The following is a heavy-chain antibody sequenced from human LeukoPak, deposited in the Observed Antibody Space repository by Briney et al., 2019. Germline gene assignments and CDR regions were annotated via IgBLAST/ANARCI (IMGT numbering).Heavy chain of an antibody. CDR3: AKDSSRIQQIAGGFDY. D-gene: IGHD5-18*01. Sequence: ETLSLTCTVSGVSISSSNSYWGWIRQPPGKGLEWVSRIHSDGISTIYADSVKGRFTISRDNAKNTLYLQMNSLRAEDTAVYYCAKDSSRIQQIAGGFDYWGQGTLVTVSS. CDR2: IHSDGIST. CDR1: GVSISSSNSY. J-gene: IGHJ4*02. V-gene: IGHV3-74*01.